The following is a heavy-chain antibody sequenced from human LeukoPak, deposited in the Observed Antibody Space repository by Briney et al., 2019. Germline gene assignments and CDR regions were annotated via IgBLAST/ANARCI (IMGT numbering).Heavy chain of an antibody. V-gene: IGHV5-51*01. CDR3: ARHRYSGSDTQGFDS. CDR1: GYRFTEYW. Sequence: GESLKISCKGSGYRFTEYWIAWVRQMPGKGLEWMGIVYPSNSETRYSPSFRGQVTISADKSISTAYLQWSSLEASDTAMYFCARHRYSGSDTQGFDSWGQGTLVTVSS. D-gene: IGHD5-12*01. J-gene: IGHJ4*02. CDR2: VYPSNSET.